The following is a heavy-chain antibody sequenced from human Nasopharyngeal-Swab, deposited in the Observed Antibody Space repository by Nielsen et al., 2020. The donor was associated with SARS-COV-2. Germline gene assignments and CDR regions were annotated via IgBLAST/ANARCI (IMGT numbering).Heavy chain of an antibody. V-gene: IGHV3-48*02. CDR2: ISSSSSTI. D-gene: IGHD2-21*02. Sequence: GGSLRLSCAASGFTFSSYSMNWVRQAPGKGLEWVSYISSSSSTIYYADSVKGRFTISRDNAKNSLYLQMNSLRDEDTAVYYCARDGAYCGGDCPAGYFDLWGRGTLVTVSS. J-gene: IGHJ2*01. CDR3: ARDGAYCGGDCPAGYFDL. CDR1: GFTFSSYS.